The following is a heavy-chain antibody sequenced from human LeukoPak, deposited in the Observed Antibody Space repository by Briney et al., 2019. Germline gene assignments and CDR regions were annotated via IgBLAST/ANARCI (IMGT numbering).Heavy chain of an antibody. J-gene: IGHJ4*02. V-gene: IGHV1-2*02. D-gene: IGHD3-16*01. CDR3: ARMMRGEYYFDY. Sequence: GASVKVSCKASRYTFTGYYMHWVRQAPGQGLEWMGWINPNSGGTNYAQKFQGRVTMTRDTSISTADMELSRLRSDDTAVYYCARMMRGEYYFDYWGQGTLVTVSS. CDR2: INPNSGGT. CDR1: RYTFTGYY.